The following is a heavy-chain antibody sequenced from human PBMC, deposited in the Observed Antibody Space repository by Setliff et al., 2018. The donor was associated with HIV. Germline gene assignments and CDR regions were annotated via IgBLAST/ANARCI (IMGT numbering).Heavy chain of an antibody. D-gene: IGHD5-18*01. Sequence: GASVKVSCKASGHTFISYGVSWVRQAPGQGLEWMGWISVKNGNTNYAQKFQGRVTMTTDTSTSTAYMELRSLRSDDTAVYYCARRGDSYGLDPIYYYYYYMDVWGKGTTVTVSS. J-gene: IGHJ6*03. CDR1: GHTFISYG. CDR2: ISVKNGNT. CDR3: ARRGDSYGLDPIYYYYYYMDV. V-gene: IGHV1-18*01.